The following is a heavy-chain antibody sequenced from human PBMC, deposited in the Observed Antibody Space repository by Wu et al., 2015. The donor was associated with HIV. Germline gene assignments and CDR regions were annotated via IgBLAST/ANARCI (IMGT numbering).Heavy chain of an antibody. CDR3: ARKSSSGYLL. CDR2: ISNYNGDT. Sequence: QVQLVQSGAEMKKPGASVKVSCKASGYTFSTYGIGWVRQAPGQGLEWMGWISNYNGDTNYAQRLQDRLSLTTDTSTDTAYMTLRSLRSDDTAVYYCARKSSSGYLLWGQGTLVTVSS. CDR1: GYTFSTYG. D-gene: IGHD3-22*01. J-gene: IGHJ4*02. V-gene: IGHV1-18*01.